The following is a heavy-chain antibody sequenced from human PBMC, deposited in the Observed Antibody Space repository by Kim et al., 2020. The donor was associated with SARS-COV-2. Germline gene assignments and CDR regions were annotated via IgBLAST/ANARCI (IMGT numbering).Heavy chain of an antibody. J-gene: IGHJ6*02. V-gene: IGHV3-53*01. Sequence: GGSLRLSCAASGFTVSSNYMSWVRQAPGKGLEWVSVIYSGGSTYYADSVKGRFTISRDNSKNTLYLQMNSLRAEDTAVYYCARDPGIVAGELGYYYYGMDVWGQGTTVTVSS. CDR3: ARDPGIVAGELGYYYYGMDV. CDR1: GFTVSSNY. CDR2: IYSGGST. D-gene: IGHD5-12*01.